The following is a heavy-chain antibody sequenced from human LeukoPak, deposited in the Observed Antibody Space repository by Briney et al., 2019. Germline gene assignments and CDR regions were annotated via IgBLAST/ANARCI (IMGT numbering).Heavy chain of an antibody. CDR1: GIIFSNYG. CDR2: ISPSGGTT. V-gene: IGHV3-23*01. CDR3: AKAPVTSCRGAYCYPFDY. D-gene: IGHD2-21*01. Sequence: GGTLRLSCEASGIIFSNYGMNWVRQAPGKRLEWVSGISPSGGTTYYADSLKGRFSISRDSSKNTLYLQMNSLRAEDAAVYYCAKAPVTSCRGAYCYPFDYWGQGTLVTVSS. J-gene: IGHJ4*02.